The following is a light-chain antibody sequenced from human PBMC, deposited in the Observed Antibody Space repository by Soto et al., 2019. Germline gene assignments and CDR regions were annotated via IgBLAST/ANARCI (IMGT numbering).Light chain of an antibody. CDR2: GAS. V-gene: IGKV3-15*01. Sequence: EIILTQSPASLSVSPGERATLSCRASQSVNNNLAWYQQKRGQAPRLLIYGASTRATGIPGRFRGSGSGTEFTLTITSLQSEDFAVYFFQQYNNWPPDTCGQGTKLEIK. CDR3: QQYNNWPPDT. J-gene: IGKJ2*01. CDR1: QSVNNN.